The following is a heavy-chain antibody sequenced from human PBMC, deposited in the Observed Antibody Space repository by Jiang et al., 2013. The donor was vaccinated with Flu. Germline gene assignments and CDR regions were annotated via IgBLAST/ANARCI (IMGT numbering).Heavy chain of an antibody. J-gene: IGHJ3*02. Sequence: EWIGYIYYSGRHQLQPLPSKSRVTISVDTSKNQFSLKLSSVTAADTAVYYCARQGSGFPIDAFDIWGQGTMVTVSS. CDR3: ARQGSGFPIDAFDI. D-gene: IGHD6-19*01. CDR2: IYYSGRH. V-gene: IGHV4-59*08.